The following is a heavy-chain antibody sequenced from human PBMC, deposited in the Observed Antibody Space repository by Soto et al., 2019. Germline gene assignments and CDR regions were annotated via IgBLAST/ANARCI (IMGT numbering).Heavy chain of an antibody. CDR1: GGSFSSYY. D-gene: IGHD5-18*01. V-gene: IGHV4-59*08. CDR3: ARHLRAPTLWGVYYDY. Sequence: SETLSLTCTVSGGSFSSYYWTWSRQSPGKGLEWFGYIYYSGSTDYNPSLRGRLTISIDTSKNQFSLKLSSVTAADTAVYYCARHLRAPTLWGVYYDYWGQGTLVTVSS. J-gene: IGHJ4*02. CDR2: IYYSGST.